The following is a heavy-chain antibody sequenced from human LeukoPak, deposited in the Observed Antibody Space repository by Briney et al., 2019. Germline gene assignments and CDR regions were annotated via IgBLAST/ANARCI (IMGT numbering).Heavy chain of an antibody. V-gene: IGHV3-23*01. J-gene: IGHJ3*02. D-gene: IGHD6-6*01. CDR1: TFTFSNYA. Sequence: PGGSLRLSCAASTFTFSNYAMTWVRQAPGKGLEWVSSISGSGGSTYYADSVRGRLIISRDNSKNTLYLQMNSLRAEDTAVYYCANWQLAHDTFEIWGQGTMVTVSS. CDR3: ANWQLAHDTFEI. CDR2: ISGSGGST.